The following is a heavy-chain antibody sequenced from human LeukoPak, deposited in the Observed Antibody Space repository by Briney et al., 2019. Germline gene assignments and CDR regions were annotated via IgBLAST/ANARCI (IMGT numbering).Heavy chain of an antibody. D-gene: IGHD3-10*01. V-gene: IGHV5-51*01. CDR1: GYSFTSYW. CDR2: IYPGDSDI. Sequence: GESLKISCQVSGYSFTSYWIGWVRQMPGKGLEWMGLIYPGDSDIRYSPSFQGRVTISADKSISTAYLQWSSLKASDTAMYYCTRPQTMLRGSNRWFDLWGPGTLVTVSS. CDR3: TRPQTMLRGSNRWFDL. J-gene: IGHJ5*02.